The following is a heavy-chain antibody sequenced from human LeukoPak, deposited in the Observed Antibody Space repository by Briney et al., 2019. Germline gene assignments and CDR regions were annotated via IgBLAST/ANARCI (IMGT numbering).Heavy chain of an antibody. J-gene: IGHJ6*04. CDR2: IDPSDSYT. CDR1: GYSFTSYW. CDR3: VACSSTSCAVGSYYGMDV. Sequence: GESLKISCKGSGYSFTSYWISWVRQMPGKGLEWMGRIDPSDSYTNYSPSFQGHVTISADKSISPAYLQWSSLKASDTAMYYCVACSSTSCAVGSYYGMDVWGKGTTVTVSS. V-gene: IGHV5-10-1*01. D-gene: IGHD2-2*01.